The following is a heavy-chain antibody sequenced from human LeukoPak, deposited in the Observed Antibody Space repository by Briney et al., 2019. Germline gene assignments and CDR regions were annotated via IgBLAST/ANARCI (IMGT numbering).Heavy chain of an antibody. CDR2: IYYSGNT. CDR3: STYSSRHGMDV. Sequence: SETLSLTCTVSGVSINSYYWNWVRQPPGKGLEWIGDIYYSGNTDYNPSLKGRVTISVDTSKNQFSLKLSSVTAADTAVYHCSTYSSRHGMDVWGQGTTVTVSS. D-gene: IGHD2-15*01. V-gene: IGHV4-59*01. CDR1: GVSINSYY. J-gene: IGHJ6*02.